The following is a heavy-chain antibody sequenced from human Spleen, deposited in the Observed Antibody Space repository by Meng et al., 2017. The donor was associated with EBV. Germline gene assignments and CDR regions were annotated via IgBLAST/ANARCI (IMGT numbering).Heavy chain of an antibody. CDR1: GGSISSGYYS. V-gene: IGHV4-30-2*01. D-gene: IGHD6-13*01. CDR3: ATSSSSWTRFDY. CDR2: IYDSGST. J-gene: IGHJ4*02. Sequence: QLPPAESGSGRVKPSQTLSLTCAVSGGSISSGYYSWSWIRQPPGKGLEWIGYIYDSGSTYYNPSLKSRVTISVDRSNSQFSLKLSSVTAADTAVYYCATSSSSWTRFDYWGQGTLVTVSS.